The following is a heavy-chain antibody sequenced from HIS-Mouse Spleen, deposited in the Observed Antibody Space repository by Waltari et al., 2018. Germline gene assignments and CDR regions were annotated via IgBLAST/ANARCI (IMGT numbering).Heavy chain of an antibody. V-gene: IGHV3-66*04. Sequence: EVQLVESGGGLVQPGGSLRLSCAASGFTVSRNYMSWVRQAPGKGLEWVSVIYSGGSTYYADSVKGRFTISRDNSKNTLYLQMNSLRAEDTAVYYCARHHPDFWSGYPFDYWGQGTLVTVSS. D-gene: IGHD3-3*01. CDR2: IYSGGST. CDR3: ARHHPDFWSGYPFDY. CDR1: GFTVSRNY. J-gene: IGHJ4*02.